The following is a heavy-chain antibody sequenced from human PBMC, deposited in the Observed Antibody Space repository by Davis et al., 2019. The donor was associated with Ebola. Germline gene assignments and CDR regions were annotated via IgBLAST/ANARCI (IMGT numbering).Heavy chain of an antibody. D-gene: IGHD6-19*01. J-gene: IGHJ4*02. CDR3: ARGRRIAVAGRRGVESQTIYYFDY. Sequence: AASVKVSCKASGYTFTSYDINWVRQATGQGLEWMGWMNPNSGNTGYAQKFQGRVTMTRNTSISTAYMELSSLRSEDTAVYYCARGRRIAVAGRRGVESQTIYYFDYWGQGTLVTVSS. V-gene: IGHV1-8*01. CDR2: MNPNSGNT. CDR1: GYTFTSYD.